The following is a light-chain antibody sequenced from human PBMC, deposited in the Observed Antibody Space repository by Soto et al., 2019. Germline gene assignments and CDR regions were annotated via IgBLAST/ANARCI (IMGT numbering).Light chain of an antibody. CDR2: EVS. CDR3: ISYTGSSTSYV. Sequence: QSVLTQPRSVSGSPGQSVTISCTGSSSDVGSYDHVAWYQQFPGKTPKLMIYEVSNRPSGVSSRFSGSKSGNTASLTISGLQAEDEADYYCISYTGSSTSYVFGSGTKVTVL. J-gene: IGLJ1*01. V-gene: IGLV2-14*01. CDR1: SSDVGSYDH.